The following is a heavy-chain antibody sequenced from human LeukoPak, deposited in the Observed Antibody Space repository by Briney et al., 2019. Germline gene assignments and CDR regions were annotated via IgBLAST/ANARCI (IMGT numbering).Heavy chain of an antibody. CDR1: GFTFDDYT. CDR2: ISWDGGST. V-gene: IGHV3-43*01. Sequence: GGSLRLSCAASGFTFDDYTMHWVRQAPGKGLEWVSLISWDGGSTYYADSVKGRFTISRDNSKNSLYLQMNRLRTEDTALYYCAKDMLSGVAVPSGGYFDYWGQGTLVTVSS. D-gene: IGHD2-15*01. CDR3: AKDMLSGVAVPSGGYFDY. J-gene: IGHJ4*02.